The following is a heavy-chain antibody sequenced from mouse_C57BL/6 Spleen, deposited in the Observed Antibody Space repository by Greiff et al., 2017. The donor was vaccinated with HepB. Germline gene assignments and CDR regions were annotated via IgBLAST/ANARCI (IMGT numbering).Heavy chain of an antibody. Sequence: EVKLVESGGGLVQPKGSLKLSCAASGFSFNTYAMNWVRQAPGKGLEWVARIRSKSNNYATYYADSVKDRFTISRDDSESMLYLQMNNLKTEDTAMYYCVGGTNYGYFDVWGTGTTVTVSS. CDR3: VGGTNYGYFDV. CDR2: IRSKSNNYAT. J-gene: IGHJ1*03. D-gene: IGHD1-3*01. CDR1: GFSFNTYA. V-gene: IGHV10-1*01.